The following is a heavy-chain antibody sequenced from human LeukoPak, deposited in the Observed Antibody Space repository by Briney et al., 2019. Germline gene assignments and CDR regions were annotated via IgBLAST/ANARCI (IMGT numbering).Heavy chain of an antibody. CDR1: GGSISGYY. J-gene: IGHJ4*02. V-gene: IGHV4-59*12. CDR3: SRGTDPYKLGNV. Sequence: SETLSLTCTVSGGSISGYYWSWIRQPPGKGLEWIGYIYHSGGTNYNPSLKSRVTISVDTSKNQFSLKLNSVTAADGAVYYCSRGTDPYKLGNVWGQGTLVTVCS. CDR2: IYHSGGT. D-gene: IGHD1-1*01.